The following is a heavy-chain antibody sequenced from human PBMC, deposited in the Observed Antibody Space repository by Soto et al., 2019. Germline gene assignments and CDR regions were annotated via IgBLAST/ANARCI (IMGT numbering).Heavy chain of an antibody. V-gene: IGHV5-51*01. CDR3: ALQKLWMATINNGAFDI. CDR2: IYPGDSDT. Sequence: GESLKISCKGSGYTFNKYWIAWVRQMPGQGLEWMGIIYPGDSDTTYSPSVQGHVTISVDESINTAYLQWASLEASDTAMYYCALQKLWMATINNGAFDIWGQGTMVTVSS. D-gene: IGHD2-21*01. CDR1: GYTFNKYW. J-gene: IGHJ3*02.